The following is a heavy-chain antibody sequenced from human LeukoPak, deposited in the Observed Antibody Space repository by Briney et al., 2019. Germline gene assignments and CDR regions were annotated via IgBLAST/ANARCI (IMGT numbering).Heavy chain of an antibody. J-gene: IGHJ4*02. Sequence: PSETLSLTCAVYGGSFSGYYWSWIRQPPGKGLEWIGEINHSGSTNYNPSLKSRVTISVDTSKNQFSLKLSSVTAADTAGYYCARVSAVLGATDSWSGYYNGFDYWGQGTLVTVSS. V-gene: IGHV4-34*01. CDR2: INHSGST. CDR3: ARVSAVLGATDSWSGYYNGFDY. CDR1: GGSFSGYY. D-gene: IGHD3-3*01.